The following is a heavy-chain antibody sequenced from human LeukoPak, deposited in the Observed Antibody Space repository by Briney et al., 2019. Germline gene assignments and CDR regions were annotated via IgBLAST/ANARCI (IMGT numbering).Heavy chain of an antibody. J-gene: IGHJ4*02. V-gene: IGHV1-3*01. D-gene: IGHD1-1*01. CDR3: ARDRGGTGDFDY. CDR2: INVGNGDT. Sequence: GASVKVPCKASGYTFTNYVMHWVRRAPGQGLEWMGWINVGNGDTKYSQKFQGRVTIARDTSASTAYMELSSLRSEDTAVYYCARDRGGTGDFDYWGQGTLVTVSS. CDR1: GYTFTNYV.